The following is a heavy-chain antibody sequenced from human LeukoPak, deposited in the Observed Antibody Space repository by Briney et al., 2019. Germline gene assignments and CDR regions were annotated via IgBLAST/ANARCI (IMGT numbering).Heavy chain of an antibody. J-gene: IGHJ1*01. CDR3: AKGHYDSSGYRPEYFQH. CDR1: GFTFSSYA. CDR2: ISGSGGST. V-gene: IGHV3-23*01. Sequence: GGSLRLSRAASGFTFSSYAMSWVRQAPGKGLEWVSAISGSGGSTYYADSVKGRFTISRDNSKNTLYLQMNSLRAEDTAVYYCAKGHYDSSGYRPEYFQHWGQGTLVTVSS. D-gene: IGHD3-22*01.